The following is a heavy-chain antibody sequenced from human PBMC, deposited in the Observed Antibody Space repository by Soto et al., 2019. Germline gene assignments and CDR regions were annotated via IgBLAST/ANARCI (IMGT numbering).Heavy chain of an antibody. CDR1: GGTFSSYA. CDR2: IIPIFGTA. V-gene: IGHV1-69*01. Sequence: QVQLVQSGAEVKKPGSSVKVSCKASGGTFSSYAISWVRQAPGLGLEWMGGIIPIFGTANYAQKFQGRVTITADESTSTAYMELSSLRSEDTAVYYCARDRGIAAPPSPHPGWGQFDYWGQGTLVTVSS. CDR3: ARDRGIAAPPSPHPGWGQFDY. J-gene: IGHJ4*02. D-gene: IGHD6-6*01.